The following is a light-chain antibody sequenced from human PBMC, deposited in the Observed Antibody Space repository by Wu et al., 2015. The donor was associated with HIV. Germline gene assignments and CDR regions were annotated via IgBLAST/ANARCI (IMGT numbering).Light chain of an antibody. CDR3: QQYGRSPYS. CDR2: GAS. J-gene: IGKJ2*03. V-gene: IGKV3-20*01. CDR1: QSVSSSY. Sequence: EIVLTQSPGTLSLSPGERATLSCRASQSVSSSYLAWYQQKPGQTPRLLIYGASSRATGIPDRFSGSGSGTDFTLTISRLEPEDFAVYYCQQYGRSPYSFGRGDQAGDQT.